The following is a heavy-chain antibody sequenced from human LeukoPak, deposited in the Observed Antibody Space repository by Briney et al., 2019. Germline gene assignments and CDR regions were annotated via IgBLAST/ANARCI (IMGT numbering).Heavy chain of an antibody. Sequence: QPGGSLRLSCAVSGFTFSSYSMNWVRQAPGEGLEWVAMIWHDGSVEEYADSVKGRFTISRDNSQNTLYLQMNSLRDDDTAVYYCAKEGDQFRGYLDAWGKGTTVAVSS. CDR1: GFTFSSYS. V-gene: IGHV3-33*06. D-gene: IGHD3-16*01. CDR3: AKEGDQFRGYLDA. CDR2: IWHDGSVE. J-gene: IGHJ6*03.